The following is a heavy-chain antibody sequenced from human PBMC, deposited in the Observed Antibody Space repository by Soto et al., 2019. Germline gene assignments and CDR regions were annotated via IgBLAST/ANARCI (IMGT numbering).Heavy chain of an antibody. CDR3: ARVKDSSGWYVDY. D-gene: IGHD6-19*01. Sequence: QVQLQQWGAGLLKPSETLSLTCAVYGGSFSGYYWSWIRQPPGKGLEWIGEINHSGSTNYNPSLTSRVTTSVATSKNQFSLKLSSVTAADTAVYYCARVKDSSGWYVDYWGQGTLVTVSS. V-gene: IGHV4-34*01. J-gene: IGHJ4*02. CDR1: GGSFSGYY. CDR2: INHSGST.